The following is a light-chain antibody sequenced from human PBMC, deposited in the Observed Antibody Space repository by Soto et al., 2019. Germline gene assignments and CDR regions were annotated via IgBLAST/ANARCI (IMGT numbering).Light chain of an antibody. V-gene: IGKV4-1*01. J-gene: IGKJ2*01. CDR2: DAS. Sequence: DIAMTQSPDSLVVSLGERATINCKSGRTVLSTADNQNFLAWYQQRPGQPPKLLIYDASTRAPGVPDRFIGSGSATEFTLTVVGLQPEDVAVYYCHQYYGSPYSFGQGTRLEI. CDR1: RTVLSTADNQNF. CDR3: HQYYGSPYS.